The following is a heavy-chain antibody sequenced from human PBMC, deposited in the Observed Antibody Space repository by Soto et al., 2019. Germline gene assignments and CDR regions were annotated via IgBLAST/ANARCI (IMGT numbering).Heavy chain of an antibody. Sequence: VKVSCKASGYTFTGYYMHWVRQAPGQGLEWMGWINPNSGGTNYAQKFQGWVTMTRDTSISTAYMELSRLRSDDTAVYYCARAPYYDFWSGYYYDAFDIWGQGTMVTVSS. CDR2: INPNSGGT. D-gene: IGHD3-3*01. V-gene: IGHV1-2*04. CDR3: ARAPYYDFWSGYYYDAFDI. CDR1: GYTFTGYY. J-gene: IGHJ3*02.